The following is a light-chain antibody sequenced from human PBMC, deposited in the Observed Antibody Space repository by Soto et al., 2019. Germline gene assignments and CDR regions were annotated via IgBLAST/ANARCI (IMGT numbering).Light chain of an antibody. CDR3: QSYDSSLSGWM. V-gene: IGLV1-40*01. CDR2: GNT. CDR1: SSNIVAGYD. Sequence: QSVLTQPPSVSGAPGQRVTISCSGSSSNIVAGYDVNWYQQLPGTAPKLLIYGNTNRPSGVPDRFSGSKSATSASLAITGLQAEDEADYYCQSYDSSLSGWMFGGGTQLTVL. J-gene: IGLJ3*02.